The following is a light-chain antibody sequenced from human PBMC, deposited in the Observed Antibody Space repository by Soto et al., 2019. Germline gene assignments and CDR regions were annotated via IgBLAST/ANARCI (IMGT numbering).Light chain of an antibody. CDR3: SSHSSTSNYV. CDR2: DVS. V-gene: IGLV2-14*03. Sequence: QSALTQPASVSGSPGQSIAISCSGTSSDVGGDHVSWYQHHPGKVPRLIIYDVSNRPSGISNRFSGSKSDNTASLTISGLQADDEADYYCSSHSSTSNYVFGTGTKVTVL. CDR1: SSDVGGDH. J-gene: IGLJ1*01.